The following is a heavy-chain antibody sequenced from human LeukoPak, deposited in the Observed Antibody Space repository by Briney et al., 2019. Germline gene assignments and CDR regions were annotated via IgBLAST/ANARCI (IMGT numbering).Heavy chain of an antibody. CDR3: ARDLDDYGDYGYFDY. J-gene: IGHJ4*02. V-gene: IGHV1-18*01. D-gene: IGHD4-17*01. CDR2: ISAYNGTT. CDR1: GYTFTSYG. Sequence: GASVKVSCKASGYTFTSYGISWVRQAPGQGLEWMGWISAYNGTTNYAQKLQGRVTMTTDTSTSTAYMELRSLRSDDTAVYYCARDLDDYGDYGYFDYWGQGTPVTVSS.